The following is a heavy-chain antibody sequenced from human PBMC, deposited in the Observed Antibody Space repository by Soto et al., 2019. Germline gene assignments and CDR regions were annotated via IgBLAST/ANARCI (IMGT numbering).Heavy chain of an antibody. CDR3: GRVRSYYDFWSGYPFDY. J-gene: IGHJ4*02. Sequence: ASVKVSCKASGYTFTSYGISWVRQAPGQGLEWMGWISAYNGNTNYAQKFQGRVTMTTDTSTSTAYMELRSLRSDDTAVYYCGRVRSYYDFWSGYPFDYWGQGTLVTVSS. CDR1: GYTFTSYG. V-gene: IGHV1-18*01. D-gene: IGHD3-3*01. CDR2: ISAYNGNT.